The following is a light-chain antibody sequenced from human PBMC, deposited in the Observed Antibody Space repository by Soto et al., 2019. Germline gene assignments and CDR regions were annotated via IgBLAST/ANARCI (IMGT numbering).Light chain of an antibody. CDR3: KSYAGSKTYV. CDR1: KNDIGVYDF. Sequence: QPVLTQPPSASGSPGQSVTISCTGTKNDIGVYDFVSWYQHHPGKAPRLIIYEVVQRPSGVPDRFSGSKSGNTASLTVSGLQAADEADYFCKSYAGSKTYVFGSGTKLTVL. CDR2: EVV. J-gene: IGLJ1*01. V-gene: IGLV2-8*01.